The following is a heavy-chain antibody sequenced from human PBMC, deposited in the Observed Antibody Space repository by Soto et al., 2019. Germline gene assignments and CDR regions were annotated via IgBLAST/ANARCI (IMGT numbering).Heavy chain of an antibody. J-gene: IGHJ4*02. CDR2: IKSKTDGWTT. Sequence: GGSLRLSCAASGFTFSNAWMSWVRQAPGKGLEWVGRIKSKTDGWTTDYAAPVKGRFTISRDDSKNTLYLQMNSLKTEDTAVYYCTRQPDTAMVTYYFDYWGQGTLVTVSS. CDR1: GFTFSNAW. CDR3: TRQPDTAMVTYYFDY. D-gene: IGHD5-18*01. V-gene: IGHV3-15*01.